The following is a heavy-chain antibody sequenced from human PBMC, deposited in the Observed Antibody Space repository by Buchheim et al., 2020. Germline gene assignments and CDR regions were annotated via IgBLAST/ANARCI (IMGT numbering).Heavy chain of an antibody. J-gene: IGHJ6*04. CDR1: GGSFSGYY. CDR2: INHSGST. D-gene: IGHD5-12*01. CDR3: ARIVVEWLLRYYYYGMDV. Sequence: QVQLQQWGAGLLKPSETLSLTCAVYGGSFSGYYWSWIRQPPGKGLEWIGEINHSGSTNYNPSLKSRVTISVDTSKNQFSLKLSYVTAADTAVYYCARIVVEWLLRYYYYGMDVWGKGTT. V-gene: IGHV4-34*01.